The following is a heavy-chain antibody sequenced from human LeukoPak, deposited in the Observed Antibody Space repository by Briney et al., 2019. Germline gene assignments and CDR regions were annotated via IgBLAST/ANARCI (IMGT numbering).Heavy chain of an antibody. D-gene: IGHD2/OR15-2a*01. CDR2: LSYTGKT. V-gene: IGHV4-59*02. Sequence: SETLSLTCVVSGASVSSSHWNWIRQLPGKGLEWIGCLSYTGKTDYNPSLTSRVTISLDTSKNQVSLKLRSVTAADTAVYYCSEGYFEPFDHWGQETLVTVSS. CDR3: SEGYFEPFDH. J-gene: IGHJ4*02. CDR1: GASVSSSH.